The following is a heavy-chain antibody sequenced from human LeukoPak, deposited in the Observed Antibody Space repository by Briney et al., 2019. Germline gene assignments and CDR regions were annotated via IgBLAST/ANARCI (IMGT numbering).Heavy chain of an antibody. CDR3: GGTTIFGVGDDYYMDV. J-gene: IGHJ6*03. CDR1: GGSISSYY. CDR2: IYYSGST. Sequence: SETLSLTCTVSGGSISSYYWSRIRQPPGKGLEWIGYIYYSGSTNYNPSLKSRVTISVDTSKNQFSLKLSSVTAADTAVYYCGGTTIFGVGDDYYMDVWGKGTTVTVSS. D-gene: IGHD3-3*01. V-gene: IGHV4-59*01.